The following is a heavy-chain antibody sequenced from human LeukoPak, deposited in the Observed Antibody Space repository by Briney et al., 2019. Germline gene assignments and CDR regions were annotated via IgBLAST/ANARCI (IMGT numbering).Heavy chain of an antibody. CDR3: AKDVSQWELLIDY. J-gene: IGHJ4*02. CDR1: GFTFSSYG. D-gene: IGHD1-26*01. V-gene: IGHV3-30*18. Sequence: GGSLRLSCAASGFTFSSYGMHWVRQAPGKGLEWVAVISYDGSNKYYADSVKGRFTISRDNSKNTLYLQMNSLRAEDTAVYYCAKDVSQWELLIDYWGQGTLVAVSS. CDR2: ISYDGSNK.